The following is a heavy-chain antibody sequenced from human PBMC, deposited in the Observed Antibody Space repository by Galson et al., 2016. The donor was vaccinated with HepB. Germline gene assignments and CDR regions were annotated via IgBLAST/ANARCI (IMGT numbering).Heavy chain of an antibody. Sequence: SLRLSCAAPGFTFSTYGMSWVRQAPGKGLEWVSVISGSGGSTYYADSVKGRFTISRDNSKNTLYLQMNSLRAEDTAVYYCARVITMVRGILKQRDYYGMDVWSQGTTVTVSS. CDR2: ISGSGGST. D-gene: IGHD3-10*01. J-gene: IGHJ6*02. CDR3: ARVITMVRGILKQRDYYGMDV. V-gene: IGHV3-23*01. CDR1: GFTFSTYG.